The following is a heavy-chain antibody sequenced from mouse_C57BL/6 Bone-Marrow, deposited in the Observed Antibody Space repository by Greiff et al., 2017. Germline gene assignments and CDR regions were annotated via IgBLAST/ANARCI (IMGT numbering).Heavy chain of an antibody. CDR1: GYSFTGYY. J-gene: IGHJ4*01. CDR3: ARSGPEDAMDY. V-gene: IGHV1-42*01. CDR2: INPSTGGT. Sequence: VQLQQSGPELVKPGASVKISCKASGYSFTGYYMNWVKQSPEKSLEWIGEINPSTGGTTYNQKFKAKATLTVDKSSSTAYMQLKSLTSEDSAVYYCARSGPEDAMDYWGQGTSVTVSS.